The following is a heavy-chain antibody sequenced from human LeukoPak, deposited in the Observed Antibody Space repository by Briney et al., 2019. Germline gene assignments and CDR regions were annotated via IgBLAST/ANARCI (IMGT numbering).Heavy chain of an antibody. Sequence: GGSLRLSCAASGFIFNKYAMNWVRQAPGKGLEWVSLVTDSGSRTYCADSVKGRFTISRDNSKDTLYLQMDSLRAEDTAVYYCARAPYDSSGNYYDQWGQGTLVTVSS. V-gene: IGHV3-23*01. J-gene: IGHJ5*02. CDR2: VTDSGSRT. D-gene: IGHD3-22*01. CDR1: GFIFNKYA. CDR3: ARAPYDSSGNYYDQ.